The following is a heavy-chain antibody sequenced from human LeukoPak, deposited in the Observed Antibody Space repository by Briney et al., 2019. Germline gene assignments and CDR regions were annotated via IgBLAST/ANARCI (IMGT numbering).Heavy chain of an antibody. CDR1: GGSISSYY. V-gene: IGHV4-4*09. CDR2: IYTSGST. J-gene: IGHJ3*02. CDR3: AGRKDYGGNRAFDI. D-gene: IGHD4-23*01. Sequence: SETLSLTCTVSGGSISSYYWSWIRQPPGKGLEWIGYIYTSGSTNYNPSLKSRVTISVDTSKNQFSLKLSSVTAADTAVYYCAGRKDYGGNRAFDIWGQGTMVAVSS.